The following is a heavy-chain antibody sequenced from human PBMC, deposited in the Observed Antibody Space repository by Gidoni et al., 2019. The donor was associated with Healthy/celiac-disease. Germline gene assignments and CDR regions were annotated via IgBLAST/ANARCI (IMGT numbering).Heavy chain of an antibody. CDR1: GFTFSSYA. CDR2: ISGSGGST. D-gene: IGHD3-3*01. Sequence: EVQLLESGGGLVQPGGSLRLSCAASGFTFSSYAMSWVRQAPGKGLEWCSAISGSGGSTYYADSVKGRFTISRDNSKNTLYLQMNSLRAEDTAVYYCAKEEVPDFWSVAYYGMDVWGQGTTVTVSS. V-gene: IGHV3-23*01. J-gene: IGHJ6*02. CDR3: AKEEVPDFWSVAYYGMDV.